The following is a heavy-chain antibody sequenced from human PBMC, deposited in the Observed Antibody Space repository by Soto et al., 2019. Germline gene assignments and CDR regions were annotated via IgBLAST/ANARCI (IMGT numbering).Heavy chain of an antibody. CDR2: IDPSDSYT. V-gene: IGHV5-10-1*01. CDR1: GYSFTSYW. CDR3: ATLDIVVVPAAIGYYYYGMDV. J-gene: IGHJ6*02. Sequence: GESLKISCKGSGYSFTSYWISWVRQMPGKGLEWMGRIDPSDSYTNYSPSFQGHVTISADKSISAAYLQWSSLKASDTAMYYCATLDIVVVPAAIGYYYYGMDVWGQGTTVTVSS. D-gene: IGHD2-2*03.